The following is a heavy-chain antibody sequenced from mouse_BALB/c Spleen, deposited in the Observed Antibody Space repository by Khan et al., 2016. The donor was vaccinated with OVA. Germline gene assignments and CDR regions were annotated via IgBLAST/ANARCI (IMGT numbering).Heavy chain of an antibody. CDR1: GYTFTSYT. V-gene: IGHV1-4*01. J-gene: IGHJ3*01. CDR2: INPSNGYT. Sequence: VQLQESGAELARPGASVKMSCKASGYTFTSYTIHWIKERPGQGLEWIGNINPSNGYTNYNQKFKDKATLTTDKSSTTAYLQPSSLTSDDSAVYNCVRDGAYHRNDGWFAYWGQGTLVTVSA. D-gene: IGHD2-14*01. CDR3: VRDGAYHRNDGWFAY.